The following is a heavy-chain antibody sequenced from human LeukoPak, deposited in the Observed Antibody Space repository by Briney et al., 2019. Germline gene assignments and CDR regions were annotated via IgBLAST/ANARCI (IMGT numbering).Heavy chain of an antibody. CDR2: IIPIFGTA. CDR1: GGTFSSYA. V-gene: IGHV1-69*13. D-gene: IGHD3-9*01. J-gene: IGHJ5*02. Sequence: SVKVSCKASGGTFSSYAISWVRQAPGQGLEWMGGIIPIFGTANYAQKFQGRVTITADESTSTAYMELSSLRSEDTAVYYCARDKGVLRYFDWYQNWFDPWGQGTLVTVSS. CDR3: ARDKGVLRYFDWYQNWFDP.